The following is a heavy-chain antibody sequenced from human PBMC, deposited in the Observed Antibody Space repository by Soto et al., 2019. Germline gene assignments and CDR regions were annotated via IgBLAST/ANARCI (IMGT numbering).Heavy chain of an antibody. CDR1: GFTFSSYS. D-gene: IGHD6-6*01. CDR2: ISSSSSYI. V-gene: IGHV3-21*01. CDR3: ARDLSGSSHYYYYGMDV. Sequence: EVQLVESGGGLVKPGGSLRLSCAASGFTFSSYSMNWVRQAPGKGLEWVSSISSSSSYIYYADSVKGRFTISRDNAKNSLYLQMNSLRAEDTAVYYCARDLSGSSHYYYYGMDVWGQGTTVTVSS. J-gene: IGHJ6*02.